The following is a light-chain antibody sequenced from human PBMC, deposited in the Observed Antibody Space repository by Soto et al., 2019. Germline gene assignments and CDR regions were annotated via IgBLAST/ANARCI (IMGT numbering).Light chain of an antibody. CDR1: SSDVGAYKY. Sequence: QSALTQPASVSGSPGQSITISCTGTSSDVGAYKYVSWYQQHPGKVPKLIIYGVSNRPSGVSNRFSGSKSGNTAFLTISGLQPEDEADYYCSSFTGTTTLVVFGTGTKVTVL. CDR3: SSFTGTTTLVV. V-gene: IGLV2-14*03. J-gene: IGLJ1*01. CDR2: GVS.